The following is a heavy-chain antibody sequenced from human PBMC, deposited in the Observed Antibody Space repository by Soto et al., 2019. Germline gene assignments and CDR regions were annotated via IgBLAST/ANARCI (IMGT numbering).Heavy chain of an antibody. CDR1: GYTFTSYG. CDR3: ASDLGAQIVDY. D-gene: IGHD1-26*01. J-gene: IGHJ4*02. V-gene: IGHV1-18*01. Sequence: QVQLVQSGAEVKKPGASVKVSCKASGYTFTSYGISWVRQAPGQGLEGMGRISAYNGNTKYAQKLQGRVSMTTDTSTSTGYMELRSLRSDDTAVYYCASDLGAQIVDYWGQGTLVTVSS. CDR2: ISAYNGNT.